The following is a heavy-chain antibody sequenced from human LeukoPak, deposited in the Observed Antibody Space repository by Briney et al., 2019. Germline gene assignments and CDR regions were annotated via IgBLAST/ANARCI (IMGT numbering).Heavy chain of an antibody. CDR2: IKQDGSEK. CDR1: GFTFSSYW. J-gene: IGHJ4*02. CDR3: AKIPSSSRNY. V-gene: IGHV3-7*03. D-gene: IGHD6-6*01. Sequence: PGGSLRLSCAASGFTFSSYWMSWVRQAPGKGLEWVANIKQDGSEKYYVDSVKGRFTISRDNSKNTLYLQMNSLRAEDTAVYYCAKIPSSSRNYWGQGTLVTVSS.